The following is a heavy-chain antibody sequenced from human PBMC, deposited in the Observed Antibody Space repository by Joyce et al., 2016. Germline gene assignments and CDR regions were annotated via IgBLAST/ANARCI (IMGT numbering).Heavy chain of an antibody. CDR1: GLTFSDYG. Sequence: QGQLVESGGGVVQPGRSRRLSCVASGLTFSDYGMHWVRQAPGRGLEWGAAISDDGRNKYYADVVKGRVTSARNNSKNTLYVKMNSRRADDTADYYCATEAGAPGALDLRYYYFYNMDVWGKGTTVAVSS. CDR2: ISDDGRNK. CDR3: ATEAGAPGALDLRYYYFYNMDV. V-gene: IGHV3-30*03. J-gene: IGHJ6*03. D-gene: IGHD1-1*01.